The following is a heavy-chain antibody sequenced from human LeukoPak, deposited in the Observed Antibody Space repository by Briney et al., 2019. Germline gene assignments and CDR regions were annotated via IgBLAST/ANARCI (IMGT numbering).Heavy chain of an antibody. Sequence: PSETLSLTCTVSGGSISSYYWSWIRQPPGKGLEWIGYIYYSGSTNYNPSLKSRVTISVDTSKNQFSLKLSSVTAADTAVYYCARGRVYYYYMDVWGKGTTVTVSS. CDR2: IYYSGST. CDR1: GGSISSYY. CDR3: ARGRVYYYYMDV. J-gene: IGHJ6*03. V-gene: IGHV4-59*12.